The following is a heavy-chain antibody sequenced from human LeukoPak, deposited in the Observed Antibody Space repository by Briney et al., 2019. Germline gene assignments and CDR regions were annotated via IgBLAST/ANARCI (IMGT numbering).Heavy chain of an antibody. D-gene: IGHD6-19*01. CDR2: IYPGDSDP. V-gene: IGHV5-51*01. J-gene: IGHJ4*02. Sequence: GESLKISCKGSGYSFTTYWIGWVRQMPGKGLEWMGIIYPGDSDPRYSPSFQGQVTISADKSISTAYLQWSSLEASDTAMYYCALRSSSGGISFDYWGQGTLVTVSS. CDR3: ALRSSSGGISFDY. CDR1: GYSFTTYW.